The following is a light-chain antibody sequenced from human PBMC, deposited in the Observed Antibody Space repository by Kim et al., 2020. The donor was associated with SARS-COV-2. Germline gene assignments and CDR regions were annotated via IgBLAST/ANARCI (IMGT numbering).Light chain of an antibody. CDR1: QSVSSY. Sequence: LSLSPGERATLSCRASQSVSSYLAWYQQKPGQAPRLLIYDTSNRATGIPARFSGSGSGTDFTLTISSLEPEDFAVYYCQQRSNWYTFGQGTKLEI. V-gene: IGKV3-11*01. CDR2: DTS. CDR3: QQRSNWYT. J-gene: IGKJ2*01.